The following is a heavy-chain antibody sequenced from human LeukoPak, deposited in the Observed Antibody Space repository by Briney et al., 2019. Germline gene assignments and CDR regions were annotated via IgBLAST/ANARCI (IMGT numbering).Heavy chain of an antibody. CDR3: AREHDILTGYGMDV. Sequence: ASVKVSCKASGHTFTSYAMHWVRQAPGQRLEWMGWINAGNGNTKYSQKFQGRVTITRDTSASTAYMELSSLRSEDTAVYYCAREHDILTGYGMDVWGQGTTVTVSS. V-gene: IGHV1-3*01. CDR2: INAGNGNT. J-gene: IGHJ6*02. D-gene: IGHD3-9*01. CDR1: GHTFTSYA.